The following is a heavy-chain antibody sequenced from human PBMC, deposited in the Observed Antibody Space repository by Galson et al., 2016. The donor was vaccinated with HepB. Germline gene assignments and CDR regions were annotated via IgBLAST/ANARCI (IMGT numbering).Heavy chain of an antibody. CDR1: GFSFTRSN. V-gene: IGHV3-48*02. CDR2: ISSSSSHM. Sequence: SLRLSCAASGFSFTRSNMNWVRQAPGKGLEWTSYISSSSSHMYYADSVKGRFTISRHNARNSLFLQMNSLRDEDTAVYYCAADRILEDSFDIWGQGTMVTVSS. CDR3: AADRILEDSFDI. J-gene: IGHJ3*02. D-gene: IGHD2/OR15-2a*01.